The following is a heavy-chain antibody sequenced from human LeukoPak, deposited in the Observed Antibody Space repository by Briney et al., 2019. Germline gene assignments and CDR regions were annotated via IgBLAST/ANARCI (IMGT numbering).Heavy chain of an antibody. CDR2: INPSGGST. V-gene: IGHV1-46*01. J-gene: IGHJ6*03. CDR1: GYTFTKYH. CDR3: ARDPHYCSGGSCYRNSHYYYYYYMDV. Sequence: GASVKVSCKASGYTFTKYHIHWVRQAPGQGLEWMGIINPSGGSTSYAQKFQGRVTMTRDTSTSTVYMELSSLRSEDTAVYYCARDPHYCSGGSCYRNSHYYYYYYMDVWGKGTTVTISS. D-gene: IGHD2-15*01.